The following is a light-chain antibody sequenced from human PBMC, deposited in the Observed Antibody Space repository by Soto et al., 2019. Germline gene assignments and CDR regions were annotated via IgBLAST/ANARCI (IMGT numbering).Light chain of an antibody. CDR3: QQYDDWLRT. V-gene: IGKV3-15*01. CDR1: RSVSSN. CDR2: GAS. J-gene: IGKJ1*01. Sequence: EIVMTQSPATLSVSPGERVSLSCRPSRSVSSNLAWYQHKPGQAPRLLIHGASTRAAGISARFSGSGSGTEFNLTISSLQSEDFAVYCCQQYDDWLRTFGQGTKVEIK.